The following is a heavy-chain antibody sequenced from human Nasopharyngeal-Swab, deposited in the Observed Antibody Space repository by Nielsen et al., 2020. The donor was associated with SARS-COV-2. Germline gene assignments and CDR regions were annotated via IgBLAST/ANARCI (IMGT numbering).Heavy chain of an antibody. V-gene: IGHV3-23*01. J-gene: IGHJ4*02. CDR2: ISGSGGST. D-gene: IGHD5-24*01. Sequence: GEALKISCAASGFTFSSYAMSWVRQAPGKGLEWVSAISGSGGSTYYADSVKGRFTISRDNSKNTLYLQMNSLRAEDTAVYYCAKATWVEGDFDYWGQGTLVTVS. CDR3: AKATWVEGDFDY. CDR1: GFTFSSYA.